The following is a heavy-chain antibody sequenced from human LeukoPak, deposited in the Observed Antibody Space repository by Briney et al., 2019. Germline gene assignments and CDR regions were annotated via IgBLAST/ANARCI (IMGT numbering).Heavy chain of an antibody. D-gene: IGHD1-26*01. CDR3: ARGSGLAHYYYYYMDV. J-gene: IGHJ6*03. V-gene: IGHV4-59*01. CDR2: LSDVGTN. CDR1: GVSISSYY. Sequence: SETLSLTCAVSGVSISSYYWSWIRQHPGKGLEWIGYLSDVGTNDYNPSLKGRVTISRDTSKNQFSLRLSSVTAADAAVYHCARGSGLAHYYYYYMDVWGKATTVTISS.